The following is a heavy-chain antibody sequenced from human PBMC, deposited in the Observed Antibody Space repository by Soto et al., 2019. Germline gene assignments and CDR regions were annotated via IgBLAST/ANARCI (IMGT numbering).Heavy chain of an antibody. Sequence: QVQLVQSGAEVKKPGASVNVSCKASGFTFIKYAMHWVRQAPGQRPEWMGWINAGNGNTRYSQRWQGRVPITRDTSASPVYMDLSSLRSEDTAVYYCARDYADIAVAGIPLLAHWGQGTLVTVSS. CDR2: INAGNGNT. J-gene: IGHJ4*01. CDR1: GFTFIKYA. D-gene: IGHD6-19*01. V-gene: IGHV1-3*01. CDR3: ARDYADIAVAGIPLLAH.